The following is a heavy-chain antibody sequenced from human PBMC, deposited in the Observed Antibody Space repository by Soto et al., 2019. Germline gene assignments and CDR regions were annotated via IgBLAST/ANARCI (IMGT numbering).Heavy chain of an antibody. CDR2: FDPEDGEP. Sequence: QVQLVQSGAEVKKPGASVKVSCKVSGYTLTELSMHWVRQAPGKGLEWMGGFDPEDGEPNYAQKFQGRVTRTEDTSTDTAYMELSSLRSEDTAVYYCATGVYSSSWYLVPPLFYWGQGTLVTVSS. V-gene: IGHV1-24*01. J-gene: IGHJ4*02. D-gene: IGHD6-13*01. CDR1: GYTLTELS. CDR3: ATGVYSSSWYLVPPLFY.